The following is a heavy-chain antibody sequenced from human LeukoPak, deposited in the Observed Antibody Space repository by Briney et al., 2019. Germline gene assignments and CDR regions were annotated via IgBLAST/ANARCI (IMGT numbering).Heavy chain of an antibody. CDR1: GGSISSGDYY. J-gene: IGHJ5*02. CDR3: ARARPQDIVVVPAAIWFDP. CDR2: IYYSGST. D-gene: IGHD2-2*01. V-gene: IGHV4-30-4*01. Sequence: SETLSLTCTVSGGSISSGDYYWSWIRQPPGKGLEWIGYIYYSGSTYYNPSLKSRVTISVDTSKNQFSLKLSSVTAADTAVYYCARARPQDIVVVPAAIWFDPWGQGTLVTVSS.